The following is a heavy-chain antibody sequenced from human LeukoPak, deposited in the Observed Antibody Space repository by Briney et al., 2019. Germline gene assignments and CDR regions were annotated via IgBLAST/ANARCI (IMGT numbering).Heavy chain of an antibody. CDR1: GYSFTSYW. D-gene: IGHD4-23*01. CDR3: ARHLYGGNSYDAFDI. Sequence: GESLKISCKGSGYSFTSYWIGWVRQMPGKGLEWMGIIYPRDSDTRYSPSFQGQVTISADKSISTAYLQWSSLKASDTAMYYCARHLYGGNSYDAFDIWGQGTMVTVSS. V-gene: IGHV5-51*01. CDR2: IYPRDSDT. J-gene: IGHJ3*02.